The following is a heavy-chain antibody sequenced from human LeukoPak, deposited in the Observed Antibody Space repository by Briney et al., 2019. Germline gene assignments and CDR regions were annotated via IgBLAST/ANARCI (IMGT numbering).Heavy chain of an antibody. CDR1: GFTVSSNY. CDR2: ISSSSSTI. J-gene: IGHJ4*02. V-gene: IGHV3-48*04. CDR3: AKGYFDWFQLDY. Sequence: GGSLRLSCAASGFTVSSNYMSWVRQAPGKGLEWVSYISSSSSTIYYADSVKGRFTISRDDARNSLYLQMNSLRAEDTAVYYCAKGYFDWFQLDYWGQGTLVTVSS. D-gene: IGHD3-9*01.